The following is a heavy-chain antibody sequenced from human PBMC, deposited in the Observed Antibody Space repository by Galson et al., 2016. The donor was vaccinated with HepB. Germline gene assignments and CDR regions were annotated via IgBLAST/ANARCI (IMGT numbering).Heavy chain of an antibody. D-gene: IGHD4-17*01. Sequence: SLRLSCAASGFIFSTYGMHWVRQAPGKGLEWVAGISYDETKKYYADSVKGRFIISRDNSKNTLYLQMKSLRAEDTAVYYCAREGSYGDYSFDYWGQGALVTVSS. J-gene: IGHJ4*02. CDR2: ISYDETKK. CDR3: AREGSYGDYSFDY. V-gene: IGHV3-30*03. CDR1: GFIFSTYG.